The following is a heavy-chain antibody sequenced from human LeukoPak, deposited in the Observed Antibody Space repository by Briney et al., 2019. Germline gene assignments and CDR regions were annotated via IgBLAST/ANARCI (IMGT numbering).Heavy chain of an antibody. V-gene: IGHV1-2*02. CDR1: GYTFTGYY. CDR2: INPNSGGT. Sequence: ASVKVSCEASGYTFTGYYMHWVRQAPGQGLEWMGWINPNSGGTNYAQKFQGRVTMTRDTSISTAYMELSRLRSDDTAVYYCARAEYYYDSSGYLKMNWFDPWGQGTLVTVSS. D-gene: IGHD3-22*01. J-gene: IGHJ5*02. CDR3: ARAEYYYDSSGYLKMNWFDP.